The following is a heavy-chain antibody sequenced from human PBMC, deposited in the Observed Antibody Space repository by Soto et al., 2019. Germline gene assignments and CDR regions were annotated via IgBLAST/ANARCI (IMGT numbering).Heavy chain of an antibody. CDR1: GFTFSSYS. Sequence: EVQLVESGGGLVQPGGSLRLSCAASGFTFSSYSMNWVRQAPGKGLEWVSYISSSSTIYYADSVKGRFTISRDNAKNSLYLQMNSLRAEDTAVYYCARAGAVAATGDFQHWGQGTLVTVSS. D-gene: IGHD6-19*01. V-gene: IGHV3-48*01. CDR3: ARAGAVAATGDFQH. J-gene: IGHJ1*01. CDR2: ISSSSTI.